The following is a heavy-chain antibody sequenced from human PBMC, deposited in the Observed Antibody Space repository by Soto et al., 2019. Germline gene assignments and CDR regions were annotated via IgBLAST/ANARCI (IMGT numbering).Heavy chain of an antibody. CDR2: IYWDDDK. D-gene: IGHD6-19*01. CDR1: GFSLSLSGAR. Sequence: QITLQESGPTLVEPTQTLTLTCTFSGFSLSLSGARVGWIRQPPGEALEWLALIYWDDDKRYNPSLGNRLTITKDTSKNLVVLTMPNVETVDTGTYYCAYMKWLVPGLPNWGQGTLVTVSS. CDR3: AYMKWLVPGLPN. V-gene: IGHV2-5*02. J-gene: IGHJ4*02.